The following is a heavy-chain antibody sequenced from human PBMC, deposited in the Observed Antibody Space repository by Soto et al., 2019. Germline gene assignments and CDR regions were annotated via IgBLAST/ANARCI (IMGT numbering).Heavy chain of an antibody. CDR3: AVVPAAIGYFRFFDP. D-gene: IGHD2-2*02. V-gene: IGHV4-30-4*01. CDR2: IYYSGST. J-gene: IGHJ5*02. CDR1: GGSISSGDYY. Sequence: SETLSLTCTVSGGSISSGDYYWSWIRQPPGKGLEWIGYIYYSGSTYYNPSLKSRVTISVDTSKNQFSLKLSSVTAADTAVYYCAVVPAAIGYFRFFDPWGQGTRVTVS.